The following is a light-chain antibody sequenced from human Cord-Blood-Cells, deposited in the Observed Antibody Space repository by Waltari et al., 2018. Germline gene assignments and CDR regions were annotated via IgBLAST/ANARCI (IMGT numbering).Light chain of an antibody. V-gene: IGLV2-14*01. Sequence: QSALTQPASVSGSPGQSITISCTGTSSDVGVYNYVSWYQQHPGKAPKLMIYDVSNRPSVVSNRFAGSKSGNTASVTISGLQAEDEADYYCSSYTSSSTWVFGGGTKLTVL. CDR1: SSDVGVYNY. J-gene: IGLJ3*02. CDR3: SSYTSSSTWV. CDR2: DVS.